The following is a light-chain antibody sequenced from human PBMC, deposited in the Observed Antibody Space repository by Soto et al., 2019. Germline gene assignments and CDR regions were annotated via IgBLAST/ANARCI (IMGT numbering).Light chain of an antibody. J-gene: IGKJ1*01. CDR1: QGISTW. CDR2: GAS. Sequence: DIQMTQFPSSVSASVGDRVNITCRASQGISTWLAWYQQKPERAPKSLIYGASRLQSGVPPRFSGSGSETDFTLTLSGLQPEDFATYYCQQYDRYPRTFGQGTKVEIK. CDR3: QQYDRYPRT. V-gene: IGKV1D-16*01.